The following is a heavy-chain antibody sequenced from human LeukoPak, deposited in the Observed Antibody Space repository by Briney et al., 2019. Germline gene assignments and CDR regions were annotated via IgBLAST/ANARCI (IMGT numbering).Heavy chain of an antibody. J-gene: IGHJ4*02. CDR1: GFTFSSYS. D-gene: IGHD3-22*01. V-gene: IGHV4-39*07. Sequence: GSLRLSCAASGFTFSSYSMNWVRQAPGKGLEWIGSIYYSGSTYYNPSLKSRVTISVDTSKNQFSLKLSSVTAADTAVYYCARVDSSDYHSDYWGQGTLVTVSS. CDR3: ARVDSSDYHSDY. CDR2: IYYSGST.